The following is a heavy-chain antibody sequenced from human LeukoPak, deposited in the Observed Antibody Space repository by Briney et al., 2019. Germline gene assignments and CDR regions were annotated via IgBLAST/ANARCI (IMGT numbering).Heavy chain of an antibody. Sequence: SETLSLTCTVSGGSISSYYWSWIRQPPGKGLERIGYIYYSGSTNYNPSLKSRVTISVDTSKNQFSLKLSSVTAADTAVYYCARQGSGYYQPFDYWGQGTLVTVSS. CDR1: GGSISSYY. V-gene: IGHV4-59*08. CDR2: IYYSGST. D-gene: IGHD3-22*01. J-gene: IGHJ4*02. CDR3: ARQGSGYYQPFDY.